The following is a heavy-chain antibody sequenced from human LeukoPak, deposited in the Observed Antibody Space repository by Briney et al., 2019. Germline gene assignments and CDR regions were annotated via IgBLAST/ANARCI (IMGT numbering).Heavy chain of an antibody. J-gene: IGHJ4*02. CDR1: GGSFSGYY. V-gene: IGHV4-34*01. CDR3: ARNEIYSGYDLMFDY. CDR2: INHSGST. Sequence: PSETLSLTCAVYGGSFSGYYWSWIRQPPGKGLEWIGEINHSGSTNYNPSLKSRVTISVDTSKNQFSLKLSSVTAADTAVYYCARNEIYSGYDLMFDYWGQGTLVTVSS. D-gene: IGHD5-12*01.